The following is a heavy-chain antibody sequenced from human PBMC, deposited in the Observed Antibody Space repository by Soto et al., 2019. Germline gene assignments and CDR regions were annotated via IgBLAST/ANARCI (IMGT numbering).Heavy chain of an antibody. V-gene: IGHV1-2*04. J-gene: IGHJ6*02. CDR3: ARDLVEIFGVVTPNYYYGMDV. CDR1: GYTFTGYY. Sequence: QVQLVQSGAEVKKPGASVKVSCKASGYTFTGYYMHWVRQAPGQGLEWMGWINPNSGGTNYAQKFQGWVTMTRDTSISTAYMELSRLRSDDTAVYYCARDLVEIFGVVTPNYYYGMDVWGQGTTVTVSS. D-gene: IGHD3-3*01. CDR2: INPNSGGT.